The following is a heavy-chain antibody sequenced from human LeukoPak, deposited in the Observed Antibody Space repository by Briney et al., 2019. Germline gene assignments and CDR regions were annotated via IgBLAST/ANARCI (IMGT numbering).Heavy chain of an antibody. CDR2: ISSSSSYI. Sequence: GGSLGLSCAASGFTFSSYSMNWVRQAPGKGLEWVSSISSSSSYIYYADSVKGRFTISRDNAKNSLYLQMNSLRAEDTAVYYCARKYCGGDCYSDYWGQGTLVTVSS. V-gene: IGHV3-21*01. CDR3: ARKYCGGDCYSDY. J-gene: IGHJ4*02. D-gene: IGHD2-21*02. CDR1: GFTFSSYS.